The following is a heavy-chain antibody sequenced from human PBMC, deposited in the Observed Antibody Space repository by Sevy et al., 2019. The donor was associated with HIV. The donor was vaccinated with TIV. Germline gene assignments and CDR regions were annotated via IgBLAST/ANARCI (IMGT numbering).Heavy chain of an antibody. Sequence: ASVKVSCKASGVTFSSYAFTWVRQAPGQGLEWMGWIIPIFGTTNYAQNFQGRVTLTADESTSTAYMELSSLRFEDTAVYYCARGRVGHCIGDSCPWYFDYWGQGTLVTVSS. V-gene: IGHV1-69*13. D-gene: IGHD2-15*01. J-gene: IGHJ4*02. CDR2: IIPIFGTT. CDR3: ARGRVGHCIGDSCPWYFDY. CDR1: GVTFSSYA.